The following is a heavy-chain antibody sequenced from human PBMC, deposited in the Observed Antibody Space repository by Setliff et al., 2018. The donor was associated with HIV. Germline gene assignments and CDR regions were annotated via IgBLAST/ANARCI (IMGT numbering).Heavy chain of an antibody. CDR2: ISHTGST. CDR1: GGSISSSSYY. D-gene: IGHD3-22*01. CDR3: ARAPGAYYYDSSGYPIGIRFDY. Sequence: SETLSLTCTVSGGSISSSSYYWGWIRQPPGKGLEWIAEISHTGSTKYNPSLGSRVTISLATSKNQFSLSLRSLSAADTAVYYCARAPGAYYYDSSGYPIGIRFDYWGQGTLVTVSS. J-gene: IGHJ4*02. V-gene: IGHV4-39*07.